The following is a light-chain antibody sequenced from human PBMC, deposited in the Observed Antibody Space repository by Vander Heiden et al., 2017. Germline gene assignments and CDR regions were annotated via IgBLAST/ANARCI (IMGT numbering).Light chain of an antibody. CDR3: QAWDSNTAV. V-gene: IGLV3-1*01. Sequence: SYDLTKPPSVAVSPGQTATITCSGHKLGDKYTFWYQQNPDTSPLLVIYQDNKRPSGIPERFSASSSGNTATLTVSETQPLDAADYFCQAWDSNTAVFGGGTKLTVL. J-gene: IGLJ2*01. CDR2: QDN. CDR1: KLGDKY.